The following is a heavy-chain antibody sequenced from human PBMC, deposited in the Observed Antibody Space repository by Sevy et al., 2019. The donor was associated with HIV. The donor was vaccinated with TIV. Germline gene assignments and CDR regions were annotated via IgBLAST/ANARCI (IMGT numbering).Heavy chain of an antibody. V-gene: IGHV4-31*03. D-gene: IGHD5-12*01. J-gene: IGHJ4*02. CDR3: ARTEDGYNFHDY. CDR1: GGSISSGGYY. Sequence: TLSLTCTVSGGSISSGGYYWSWIRQHPGKGLEWIGYIYYSGSTYYNPSLKSRVTISVDTSKNQFSLKLSSVTAADTAVYYCARTEDGYNFHDYWGQGTLVTVSS. CDR2: IYYSGST.